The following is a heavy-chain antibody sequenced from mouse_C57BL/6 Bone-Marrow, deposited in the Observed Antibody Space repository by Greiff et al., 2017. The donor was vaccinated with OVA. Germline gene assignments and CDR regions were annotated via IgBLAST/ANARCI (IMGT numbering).Heavy chain of an antibody. CDR2: IRNKANNHAT. Sequence: EVKLMESGGGLVQPGGSLKLSCAASGFTFSDAWMDWVRQSPEKGLEWVAEIRNKANNHATYYAESVKGRFTISRDDSKSGVYLQMNSLRAEDTGIYYCTRNLDDAGFAYWGQGTLVTVSA. V-gene: IGHV6-6*01. J-gene: IGHJ3*01. CDR1: GFTFSDAW. CDR3: TRNLDDAGFAY.